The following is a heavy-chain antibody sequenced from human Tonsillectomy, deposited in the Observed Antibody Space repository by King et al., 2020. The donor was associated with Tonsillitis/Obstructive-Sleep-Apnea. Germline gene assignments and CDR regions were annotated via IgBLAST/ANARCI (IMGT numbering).Heavy chain of an antibody. Sequence: VQLVESGGGVVQPGRSLRLSCAASGFTFSRYAMHWVRQAPGKGLEGVAVSSFDGSNKYYADSVKGRFTISRDNSKNTQYLQMNSLRGEDTAVYYCAKELEEGGQGLTTDWFDPWGQGTLVTVSS. V-gene: IGHV3-30*18. D-gene: IGHD4-11*01. J-gene: IGHJ5*02. CDR2: SSFDGSNK. CDR3: AKELEEGGQGLTTDWFDP. CDR1: GFTFSRYA.